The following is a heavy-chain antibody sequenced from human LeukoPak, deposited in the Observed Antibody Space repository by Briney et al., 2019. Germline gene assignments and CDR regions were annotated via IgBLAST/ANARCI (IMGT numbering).Heavy chain of an antibody. CDR3: ARAVVVVAATSYYYYGIDV. J-gene: IGHJ6*02. CDR1: GFTFSSYS. D-gene: IGHD2-15*01. V-gene: IGHV3-21*01. CDR2: ISSSSRYI. Sequence: GGSLRLSCAASGFTFSSYSMNWVRQAPGKGVERVSYISSSSRYIYYADSAMGRFTISRDNAKNSLYLQMNSLRAEDTAVYYCARAVVVVAATSYYYYGIDVWGQGTTVTVS.